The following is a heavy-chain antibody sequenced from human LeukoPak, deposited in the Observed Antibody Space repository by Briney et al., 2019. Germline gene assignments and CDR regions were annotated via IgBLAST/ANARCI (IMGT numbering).Heavy chain of an antibody. CDR2: IYPGDSDT. D-gene: IGHD3-16*02. V-gene: IGHV5-51*01. Sequence: KPGESLKISCRRSGYSFTSYWIGWVRQMPGKGLEWMGIIYPGDSDTRYSPSFQGQVTNSADKSISTAYLQWSSLNASDTAMYYCARQEITFGGVIVLFDYWGQGTLVTVSS. CDR3: ARQEITFGGVIVLFDY. J-gene: IGHJ4*02. CDR1: GYSFTSYW.